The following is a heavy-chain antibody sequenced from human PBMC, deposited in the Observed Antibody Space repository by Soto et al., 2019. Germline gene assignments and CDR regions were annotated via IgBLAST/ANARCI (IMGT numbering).Heavy chain of an antibody. J-gene: IGHJ4*02. Sequence: EVQLLESGGGLTQPGGSLSLPCAPSGFTFTSLAMNWFRQAPGKGLVWLASISGRGSSTFYADSVKGRFTISRDNSNNTLYLQMNSLRAEDTAVYYCAKDSHYFGSGSLDYWGQGTLVTVSS. D-gene: IGHD3-10*01. CDR2: ISGRGSST. V-gene: IGHV3-23*01. CDR1: GFTFTSLA. CDR3: AKDSHYFGSGSLDY.